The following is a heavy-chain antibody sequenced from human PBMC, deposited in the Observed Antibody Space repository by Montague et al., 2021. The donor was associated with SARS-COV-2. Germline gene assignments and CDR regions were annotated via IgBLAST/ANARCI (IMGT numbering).Heavy chain of an antibody. CDR2: IYTSGST. D-gene: IGHD2-2*01. Sequence: SETPSLTCTVSGGSISSYYWSWIRQPPGKGLEWIGRIYTSGSTNYNPSLKSRVTISVDTSKNQFSLKLSSVTAADTAVYYCARSSGGYCSSTSCYAYYYYYMDVWGKGTTVTVSS. CDR1: GGSISSYY. V-gene: IGHV4-4*08. CDR3: ARSSGGYCSSTSCYAYYYYYMDV. J-gene: IGHJ6*03.